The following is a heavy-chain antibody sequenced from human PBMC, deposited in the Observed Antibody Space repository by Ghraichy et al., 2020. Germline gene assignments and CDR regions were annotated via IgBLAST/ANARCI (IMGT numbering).Heavy chain of an antibody. CDR2: ISGSGGST. D-gene: IGHD3-22*01. Sequence: GESLNISCAASGFTFSSYAMSWVHQAPGKGLEWVSAISGSGGSTYYADSVKGRFTISRDNSKNTLYLQMNSLRAEDTAVYYCAPLPSSGYYYNYWGQGTLVTVSS. V-gene: IGHV3-23*01. J-gene: IGHJ4*02. CDR1: GFTFSSYA. CDR3: APLPSSGYYYNY.